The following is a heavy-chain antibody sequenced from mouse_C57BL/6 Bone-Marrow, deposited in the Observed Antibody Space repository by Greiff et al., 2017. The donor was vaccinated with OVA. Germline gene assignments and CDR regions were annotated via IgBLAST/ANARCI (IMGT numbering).Heavy chain of an antibody. V-gene: IGHV3-5*01. CDR2: IYYSGTI. J-gene: IGHJ1*03. Sequence: EVQLQESGPGLVKPSQTVFLTCTVTGISITTGNYRWSWIRQFPGNKLEWIGYIYYSGTITYNPSPTTRTTITRDTPKNQFFLEMNSLTAEDTATYYCARDHSEYWYFDVWGTGTTVTVSS. D-gene: IGHD3-1*01. CDR1: GISITTGNYR. CDR3: ARDHSEYWYFDV.